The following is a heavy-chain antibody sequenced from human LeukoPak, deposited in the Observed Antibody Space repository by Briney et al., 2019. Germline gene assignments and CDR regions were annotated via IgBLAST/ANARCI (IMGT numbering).Heavy chain of an antibody. V-gene: IGHV3-66*01. CDR3: ARAWVGAFDI. CDR2: IYSGGST. J-gene: IGHJ3*02. Sequence: GGSLRLSCAASGFTFSDSYMTWVRQAPGKGLEWVSLIYSGGSTYYADSVKGRFTISRDNSKNTLYLQMNSLRAEDTAVYYCARAWVGAFDIWGQGTMVTVSS. D-gene: IGHD1-26*01. CDR1: GFTFSDSY.